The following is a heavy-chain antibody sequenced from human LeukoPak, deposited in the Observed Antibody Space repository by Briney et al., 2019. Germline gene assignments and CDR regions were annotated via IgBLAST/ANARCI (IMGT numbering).Heavy chain of an antibody. CDR3: ARGGYYDSSGQPGDVEY. D-gene: IGHD3-22*01. J-gene: IGHJ4*02. CDR1: GFTFDDYG. Sequence: GGSLRLSCAASGFTFDDYGMSGVRQAPGKGLEWVSCISWNGGSTGYADSVKGRFTISRDNAKNSLYLQMNSLRAEDTALYYCARGGYYDSSGQPGDVEYWGQGTLVTVSS. CDR2: ISWNGGST. V-gene: IGHV3-20*04.